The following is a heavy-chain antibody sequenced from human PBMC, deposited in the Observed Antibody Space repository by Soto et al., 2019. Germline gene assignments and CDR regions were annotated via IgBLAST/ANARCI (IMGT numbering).Heavy chain of an antibody. V-gene: IGHV3-23*01. CDR1: GFTFSSYA. CDR3: AQGGVATLLGWLDP. CDR2: ISGSGGST. J-gene: IGHJ5*02. D-gene: IGHD5-12*01. Sequence: GGSLRLSCAASGFTFSSYAMSWVRQAPGKGLEWVSAISGSGGSTYYADSVKGRFTISRDNSKNTLYLQMNSLRAEDTAVYYCAQGGVATLLGWLDPWGQGTLVTVSS.